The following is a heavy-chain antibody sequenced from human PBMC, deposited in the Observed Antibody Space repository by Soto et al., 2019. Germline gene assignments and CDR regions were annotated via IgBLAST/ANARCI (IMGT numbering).Heavy chain of an antibody. V-gene: IGHV3-49*03. CDR3: ARDVASYDYGDFYGMDV. CDR1: GFTFGDYT. J-gene: IGHJ6*02. Sequence: GGSLRLSCTASGFTFGDYTMAWFRQAPGGGLEWVSFIRSKAYGGTTEYAASVKGRFTISRDDSKSIAYLQMNRLQSEDTAVYYCARDVASYDYGDFYGMDVWGQGTTVTVSS. D-gene: IGHD4-17*01. CDR2: IRSKAYGGTT.